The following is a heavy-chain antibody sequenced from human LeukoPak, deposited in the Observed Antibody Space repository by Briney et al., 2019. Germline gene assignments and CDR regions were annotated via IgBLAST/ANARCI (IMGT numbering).Heavy chain of an antibody. CDR2: INHSGST. CDR3: GGVRGVIRNWFDP. J-gene: IGHJ5*02. D-gene: IGHD3-10*01. V-gene: IGHV4-34*01. Sequence: PSETLSLTCAVYGGSFSGYYWSWIRQPPGKGLEWIGEINHSGSTNYNPSLKSRVTISVDTSKNQFSLKLSSVTAADTAVYYCGGVRGVIRNWFDPWGQGTLVTVSS. CDR1: GGSFSGYY.